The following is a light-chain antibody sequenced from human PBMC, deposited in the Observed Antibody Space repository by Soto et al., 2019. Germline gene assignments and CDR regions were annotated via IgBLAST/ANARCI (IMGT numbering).Light chain of an antibody. CDR1: SSDLGAFKY. CDR3: SSYTGSSTYV. CDR2: EVT. Sequence: QSALTQPASVSGSPGQSINISCTGSSSDLGAFKYVSWYQQHPGKAPQLMIYEVTNRPSGVSLRFSGSKSGNTASLTISGLQAEDEADYYCSSYTGSSTYVFGTGTKVTVL. J-gene: IGLJ1*01. V-gene: IGLV2-14*01.